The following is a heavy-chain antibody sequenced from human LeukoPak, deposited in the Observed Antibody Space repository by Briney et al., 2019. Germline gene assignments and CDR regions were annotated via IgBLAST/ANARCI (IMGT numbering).Heavy chain of an antibody. J-gene: IGHJ3*02. Sequence: SETLSLTCTVSGGSISSYYWSWIRQPPGKGLEWIGYIYYSGSTYYNPSLKSRVTISVDTSKNQFSLKLSSVTAADTAVYYCARYGTNAGRDAFDIWGQGTMVTVSS. CDR3: ARYGTNAGRDAFDI. D-gene: IGHD4-17*01. CDR2: IYYSGST. CDR1: GGSISSYY. V-gene: IGHV4-59*08.